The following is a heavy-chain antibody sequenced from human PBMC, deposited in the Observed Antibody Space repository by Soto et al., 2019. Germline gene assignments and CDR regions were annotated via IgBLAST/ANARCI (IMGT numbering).Heavy chain of an antibody. D-gene: IGHD6-19*01. CDR2: IIPIFGTA. CDR3: ARDGIAVAGVYYYYGMDV. J-gene: IGHJ6*02. Sequence: QVQLVQSGAEVKKPGSSVKVSCKASGGTFSSYAISWVRQAPGQGLEWMGGIIPIFGTANYAQKFQGRVTITADESTGTAYMELSSLRSEDTAVYYCARDGIAVAGVYYYYGMDVWGQGTTVTVSS. V-gene: IGHV1-69*01. CDR1: GGTFSSYA.